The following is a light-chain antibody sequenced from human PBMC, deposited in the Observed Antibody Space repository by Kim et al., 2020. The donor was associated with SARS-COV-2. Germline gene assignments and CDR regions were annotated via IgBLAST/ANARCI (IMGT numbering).Light chain of an antibody. CDR1: SSDVGSYNL. J-gene: IGLJ3*02. Sequence: QSALTQPASVSGSPGQSVTISCTGTSSDVGSYNLVSWYQNHPGKAPKLLIQEVSKRPSGVSNRFSGSKSGNTASLTISGLQTEDEADYYCCSYAGNSNFGFGGGTQLTVL. V-gene: IGLV2-23*02. CDR2: EVS. CDR3: CSYAGNSNFG.